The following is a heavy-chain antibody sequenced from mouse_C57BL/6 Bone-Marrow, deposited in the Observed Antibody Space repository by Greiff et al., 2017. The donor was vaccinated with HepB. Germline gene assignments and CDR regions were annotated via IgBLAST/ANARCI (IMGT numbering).Heavy chain of an antibody. CDR1: GFTFSSYA. CDR3: ARGYGSSSAWFAY. J-gene: IGHJ3*01. CDR2: ISDGGSYT. V-gene: IGHV5-4*03. D-gene: IGHD1-1*01. Sequence: EVKLVESGGGLVKPGGSLKLSCAASGFTFSSYAMSWVRQTPEKRLEWVATISDGGSYTYYPDNVKGRFTISRDNAKNNLYLQMSHLKSEDIAMYYCARGYGSSSAWFAYWGQGTLVTVSA.